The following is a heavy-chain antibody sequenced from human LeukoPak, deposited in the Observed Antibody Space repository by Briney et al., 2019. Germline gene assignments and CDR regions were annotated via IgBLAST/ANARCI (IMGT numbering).Heavy chain of an antibody. Sequence: SETLSLTCALYGGSLSGYYWSWIRQPPGEGGEWIGEINHSGSTNYNTSLKSRVTISVDKSKKQFSLKLSSVTAADTAVYYCAREGGIAAADDAFDIWGQGTMVTVSS. CDR3: AREGGIAAADDAFDI. CDR1: GGSLSGYY. V-gene: IGHV4-34*01. CDR2: INHSGST. J-gene: IGHJ3*02. D-gene: IGHD6-13*01.